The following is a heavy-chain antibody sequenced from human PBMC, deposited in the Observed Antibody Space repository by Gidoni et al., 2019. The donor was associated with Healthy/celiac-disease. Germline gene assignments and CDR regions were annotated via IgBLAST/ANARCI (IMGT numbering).Heavy chain of an antibody. D-gene: IGHD4-17*01. Sequence: QVPLQESGPGLVKPSETLSLTCPVSGGSISSYYWSCIRQPAGKGLEWIGRIYTSGSTNYNPSLKSRVTMSVDTSKNQFSRKLSSVTAADTAVYYCARDPHDYGDYEVPSAAFDIWGQGTMVTVSS. V-gene: IGHV4-4*07. CDR3: ARDPHDYGDYEVPSAAFDI. CDR2: IYTSGST. CDR1: GGSISSYY. J-gene: IGHJ3*02.